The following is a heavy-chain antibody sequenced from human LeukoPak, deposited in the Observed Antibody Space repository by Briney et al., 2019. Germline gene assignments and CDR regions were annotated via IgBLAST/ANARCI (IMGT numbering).Heavy chain of an antibody. CDR2: IYYSGSS. V-gene: IGHV4-39*01. Sequence: SETLSLTCIVSGGSISNSHYYWGWIRQPPGKGLEWIGNIYYSGSSYHNPSLKSRVTISVDTSKNQFSLKLSSVTAADTAVYYCARQGGSGYYFSFDYWGQGTLVTVSS. J-gene: IGHJ4*02. D-gene: IGHD3-22*01. CDR1: GGSISNSHYY. CDR3: ARQGGSGYYFSFDY.